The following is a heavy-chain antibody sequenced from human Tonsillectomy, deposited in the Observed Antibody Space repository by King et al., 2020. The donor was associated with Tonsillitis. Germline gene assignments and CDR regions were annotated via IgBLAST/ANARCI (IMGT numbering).Heavy chain of an antibody. CDR3: ARAKDSVVVVAPDY. J-gene: IGHJ4*02. Sequence: VQLVESGAEVKKPGASVRVSCKASGYTFTNFYIHWVRQAPGQGLEWMGIINPSGGRTSYAQKFQGRVTMTRDTSTRTVYMELSSLRSEDTAVYYCARAKDSVVVVAPDYGGQGTLLTVSS. CDR2: INPSGGRT. V-gene: IGHV1-46*03. D-gene: IGHD2-15*01. CDR1: GYTFTNFY.